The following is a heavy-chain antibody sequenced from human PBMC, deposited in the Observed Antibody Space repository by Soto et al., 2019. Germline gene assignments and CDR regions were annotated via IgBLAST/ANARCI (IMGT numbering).Heavy chain of an antibody. CDR2: IKSKTDGGTT. V-gene: IGHV3-15*01. CDR1: GFTFSNAW. J-gene: IGHJ6*02. Sequence: GALRLSCAASGFTFSNAWMSWVRQAPGKGLEWVGRIKSKTDGGTTDYAAPVKGRFTISRDDSKNTLYLQMNSLKTEDTAVYYCTTDPSREYQPWYGMDVWGQGTTVTVSS. CDR3: TTDPSREYQPWYGMDV. D-gene: IGHD2-2*01.